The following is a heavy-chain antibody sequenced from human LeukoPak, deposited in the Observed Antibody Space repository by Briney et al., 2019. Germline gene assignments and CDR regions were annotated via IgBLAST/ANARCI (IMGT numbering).Heavy chain of an antibody. V-gene: IGHV5-51*01. CDR2: IYPGDSDT. CDR1: GYSFTNYW. D-gene: IGHD6-13*01. J-gene: IGHJ4*02. CDR3: ARRSGPLVYFFFDY. Sequence: HGESLKISCKGSGYSFTNYWIGWVRQMPGKGLEWMGMIYPGDSDTRYRPSFQGQVTISADKSISTAYLQWSSLKASDTAMYYCARRSGPLVYFFFDYWGQGTLVTVSS.